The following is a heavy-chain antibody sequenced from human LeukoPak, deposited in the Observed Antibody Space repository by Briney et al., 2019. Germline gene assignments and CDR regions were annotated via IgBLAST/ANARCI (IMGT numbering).Heavy chain of an antibody. CDR2: IIPIFGTA. V-gene: IGHV1-69*05. Sequence: SVKVSCKASGGTFSSYAISWVRQAPGQGLEWMGRIIPIFGTANYAQKFQGRVTITTDESTSTAYMELSSLRSEDTAVCYCARCGSSSTSCSPAYWGQGTLVTVSS. D-gene: IGHD2-2*01. CDR1: GGTFSSYA. CDR3: ARCGSSSTSCSPAY. J-gene: IGHJ4*02.